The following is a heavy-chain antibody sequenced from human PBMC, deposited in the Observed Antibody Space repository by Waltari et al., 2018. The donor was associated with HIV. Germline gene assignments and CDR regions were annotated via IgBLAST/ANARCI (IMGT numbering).Heavy chain of an antibody. CDR1: GFSFSSFG. J-gene: IGHJ5*02. CDR3: ARDSSQLIWFAESCDL. CDR2: VSDDGQKK. Sequence: VQLVESGGGVVQPGGSLGLSCAASGFSFSSFGMHWVRQTPAKGLEWVAAVSDDGQKKFFAASVRGRFSISRDNSRNTVYLQLNNVGPQDTGVYYCARDSSQLIWFAESCDLWGRGTLLTVSS. D-gene: IGHD3-10*01. V-gene: IGHV3-30*03.